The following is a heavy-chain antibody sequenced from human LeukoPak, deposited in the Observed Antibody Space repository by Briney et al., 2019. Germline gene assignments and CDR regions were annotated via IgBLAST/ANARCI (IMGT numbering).Heavy chain of an antibody. V-gene: IGHV3-20*04. Sequence: GGSLRLSCAASGFTFDDYGMSWVRQAPGKGLEWVSGINWNGGSTGYADSVKGRFTISRDNAKNSLYPQMNSLRAEDTALYYCARVYYDHVMGPTTHFDYWGQGTLVTVSS. CDR2: INWNGGST. J-gene: IGHJ4*02. CDR1: GFTFDDYG. CDR3: ARVYYDHVMGPTTHFDY. D-gene: IGHD3-16*01.